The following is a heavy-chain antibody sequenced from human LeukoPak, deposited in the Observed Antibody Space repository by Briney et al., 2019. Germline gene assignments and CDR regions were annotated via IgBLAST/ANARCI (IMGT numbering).Heavy chain of an antibody. V-gene: IGHV3-73*01. CDR1: GFTVSSNY. CDR2: IRSKANGYTT. Sequence: GGSLRLSCAASGFTVSSNYMSWVRQATGKGLEWVGRIRSKANGYTTAYGASLKGRFTISRDDSQSTAYLQIKGLKTEDTAMYYCTRLVVGDAFDIWGQGIMVTVSS. D-gene: IGHD2-21*01. CDR3: TRLVVGDAFDI. J-gene: IGHJ3*02.